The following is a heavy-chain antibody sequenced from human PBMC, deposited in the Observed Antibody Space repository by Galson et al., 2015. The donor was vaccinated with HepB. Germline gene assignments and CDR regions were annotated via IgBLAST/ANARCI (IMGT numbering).Heavy chain of an antibody. CDR3: AKDLDRGSSGYCYGGTPFDY. D-gene: IGHD3-22*01. CDR1: GFTFSSYA. CDR2: ISGSGGST. J-gene: IGHJ4*02. V-gene: IGHV3-23*01. Sequence: SLRLACAASGFTFSSYAMSWVGQAPGKGLEWVSAISGSGGSTYYADSVKGRFTISRDNSKNTLYLQMNSLRAEDTAVYYCAKDLDRGSSGYCYGGTPFDYWGQGTLVTVSS.